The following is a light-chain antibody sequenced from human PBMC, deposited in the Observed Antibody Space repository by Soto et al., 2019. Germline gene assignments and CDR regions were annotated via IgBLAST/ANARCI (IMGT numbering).Light chain of an antibody. CDR2: DAS. J-gene: IGKJ1*01. V-gene: IGKV1-5*01. CDR3: QQYNSWK. Sequence: DIQMTQSPSTLSASVGDRVTITCRASQSISSWLAWYQQKPGKAPKLLIYDASSLESGVPSRFSGSGSGTEFTLTISSLQPDDFATYYCQQYNSWKFGQGTKVEIK. CDR1: QSISSW.